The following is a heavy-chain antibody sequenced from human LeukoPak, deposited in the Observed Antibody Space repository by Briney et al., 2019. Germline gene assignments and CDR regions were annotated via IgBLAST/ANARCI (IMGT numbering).Heavy chain of an antibody. CDR3: ARLNYDSSGYYY. D-gene: IGHD3-22*01. V-gene: IGHV1-69*05. CDR1: GGTFSSYA. Sequence: SVKVSCKASGGTFSSYAISWVRQAPGQGLEWMGGIIPIFGTANYAQRFQGRVTITTDESTSTAYMELSSLRSEDTAVYYCARLNYDSSGYYYWGQGTLVTVSS. J-gene: IGHJ4*02. CDR2: IIPIFGTA.